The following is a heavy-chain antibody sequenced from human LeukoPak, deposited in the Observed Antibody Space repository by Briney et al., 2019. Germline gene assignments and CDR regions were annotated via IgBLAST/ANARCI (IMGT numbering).Heavy chain of an antibody. Sequence: PSETLSLTCAVYGGSFSGYYWSWIRQPPGKGLEWIGEINHSGSTNYNPSLKSRVTISVDTSKNQFSLKLSSVTAADTAVYYCASSYSCSSFDYWGQGTLVTVSS. CDR1: GGSFSGYY. D-gene: IGHD6-6*01. J-gene: IGHJ4*02. CDR3: ASSYSCSSFDY. CDR2: INHSGST. V-gene: IGHV4-34*01.